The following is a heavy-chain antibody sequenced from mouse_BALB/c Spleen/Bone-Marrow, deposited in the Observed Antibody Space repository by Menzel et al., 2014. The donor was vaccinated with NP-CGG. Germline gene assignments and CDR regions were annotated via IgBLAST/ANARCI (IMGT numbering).Heavy chain of an antibody. Sequence: DVQLVESGGGLVQPKGSLKLSCAASGFTFNTYGMHWVCQAPGKGLEWIARIRSKSNDYATYYADSVKDRFIISRDDSHSMLYLQMNSLKSEDTAMYYCVRDSDYGCCSLDYWGQGTSVTVSS. CDR3: VRDSDYGCCSLDY. D-gene: IGHD2-4*01. V-gene: IGHV10-3*03. J-gene: IGHJ4*01. CDR2: IRSKSNDYAT. CDR1: GFTFNTYG.